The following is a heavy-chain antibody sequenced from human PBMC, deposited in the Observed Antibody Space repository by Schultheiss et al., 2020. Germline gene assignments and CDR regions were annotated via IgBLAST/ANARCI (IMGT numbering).Heavy chain of an antibody. Sequence: SETLSLTCTVSGGSISSYSWSWIRQPPGKGLEWIGYIYYSGSTYYNPSLKSRVTISVDTSKNQFSLKLSSVTAADTAVYYCARGIVVVTANPWFDPWGQGTLVTVSS. V-gene: IGHV4-59*12. D-gene: IGHD2-21*02. CDR2: IYYSGST. CDR1: GGSISSYS. J-gene: IGHJ5*02. CDR3: ARGIVVVTANPWFDP.